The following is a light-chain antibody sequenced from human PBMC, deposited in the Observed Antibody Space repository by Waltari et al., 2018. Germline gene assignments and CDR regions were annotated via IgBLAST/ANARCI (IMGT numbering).Light chain of an antibody. J-gene: IGLJ1*01. CDR1: RSDVGGYNA. CDR2: AVV. V-gene: IGLV2-14*03. Sequence: QSALTQPASVSGSPGQSITISCTGPRSDVGGYNAVSWYQQHPGKAPKLMFYAVVSRPSGVPNRFSGSKSGNTASLVISGLQSDDEADYYCSSYTSSISYVFGTGTKVTVL. CDR3: SSYTSSISYV.